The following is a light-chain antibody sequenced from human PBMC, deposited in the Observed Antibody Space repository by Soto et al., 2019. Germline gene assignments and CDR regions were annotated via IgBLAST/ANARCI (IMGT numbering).Light chain of an antibody. Sequence: DIQLTQSPSSLSASVGDRVTFTCRASQGISDYLAWYQQKPGGVPKFLISAASTVQSGVPSRFSASGSGTDFTLSISSLQPEDVATYHCQNYNSAPFTFGPGTTVDLK. CDR3: QNYNSAPFT. V-gene: IGKV1-27*01. CDR1: QGISDY. J-gene: IGKJ3*01. CDR2: AAS.